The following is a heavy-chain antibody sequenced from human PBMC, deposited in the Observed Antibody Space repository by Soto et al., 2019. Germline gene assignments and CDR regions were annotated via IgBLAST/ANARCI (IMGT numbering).Heavy chain of an antibody. J-gene: IGHJ5*02. CDR2: HYSGGST. V-gene: IGHV3-53*01. CDR1: GFSVSSNY. Sequence: GSLRLSCAISGFSVSSNYLSWVRQAPGKGLEWVSVHYSGGSTYYADSVQGRFTISRDKSNNTLYLQMRRVRAEDTAVYFCARHRHPRGAVGATSPLDPWGQGTQVTVSS. CDR3: ARHRHPRGAVGATSPLDP. D-gene: IGHD1-26*01.